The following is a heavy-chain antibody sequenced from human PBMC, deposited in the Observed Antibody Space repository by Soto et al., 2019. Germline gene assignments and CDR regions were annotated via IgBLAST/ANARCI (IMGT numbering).Heavy chain of an antibody. CDR1: GYSFTSYW. CDR3: ARHSSRSSSYYYYYGMYX. CDR2: IYPGDSDT. Sequence: LGESLKSSCKGSGYSFTSYWIGWVRQMPGKGLELMGTIYPGDSDTRYSPSFQGQVTISADKSISTAYLQWSSLKASDTAMYYCARHSSRSSSYYYYYGMYXWGQGTTFTVS. J-gene: IGHJ6*02. V-gene: IGHV5-51*01. D-gene: IGHD6-6*01.